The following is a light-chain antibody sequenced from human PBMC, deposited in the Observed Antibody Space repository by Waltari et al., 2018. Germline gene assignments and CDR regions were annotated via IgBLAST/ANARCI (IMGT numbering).Light chain of an antibody. CDR3: SSFAGRYTFGV. Sequence: QSALTQPPSAAGSPGQSVTISGTGTSRDGGGCNYVSWYQHHPGKAPMPLIYEVNKRPSGFPVRFSGSKAGNTASLTVSGLQVEDGGDYYCSSFAGRYTFGVFGGGTKLTVL. J-gene: IGLJ3*02. CDR2: EVN. CDR1: SRDGGGCNY. V-gene: IGLV2-8*01.